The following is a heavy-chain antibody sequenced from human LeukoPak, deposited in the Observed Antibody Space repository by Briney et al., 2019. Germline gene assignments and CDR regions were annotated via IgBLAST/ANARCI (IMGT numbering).Heavy chain of an antibody. J-gene: IGHJ4*02. CDR1: GFTFSSYA. CDR2: ISCRGVST. V-gene: IGHV3-23*01. Sequence: QPGGSLRLSCAASGFTFSSYAMSWVRQAPGKGLEWVSAISCRGVSTYYADSVKGRFTISRDNSKKTLYLQMNRLRAEDTDVYYCTKALAPYSYFDYWGQGTLVTVSS. CDR3: TKALAPYSYFDY. D-gene: IGHD2-15*01.